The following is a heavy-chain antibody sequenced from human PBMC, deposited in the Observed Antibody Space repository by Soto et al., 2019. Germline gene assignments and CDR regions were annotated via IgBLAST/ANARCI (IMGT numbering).Heavy chain of an antibody. Sequence: SETLSLTCTVSGGSISSYYWSWIRQPPGKGLEWIGYIYYSGSTNYNPSLKSRVTIPVDTSKNQFSLKLSSVTAADTAVYYCAREVSHSYYYGMDVWGQGTTVTVSS. J-gene: IGHJ6*02. CDR1: GGSISSYY. CDR3: AREVSHSYYYGMDV. CDR2: IYYSGST. D-gene: IGHD1-20*01. V-gene: IGHV4-59*01.